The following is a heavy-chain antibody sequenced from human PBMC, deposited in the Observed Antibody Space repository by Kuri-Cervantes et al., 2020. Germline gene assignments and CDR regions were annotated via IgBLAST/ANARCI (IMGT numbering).Heavy chain of an antibody. V-gene: IGHV4-59*12. Sequence: GSLRLSCTVSGVSISSYYWSWIRQPPGKGLEWIGYIYNSGSSRYNPSLKSRVTISVDTSKNQFSLQLNSVTPEDTAVYYCARDRYSYGYDYWGQGTLVTVSS. CDR2: IYNSGSS. CDR1: GVSISSYY. D-gene: IGHD5-18*01. CDR3: ARDRYSYGYDY. J-gene: IGHJ4*02.